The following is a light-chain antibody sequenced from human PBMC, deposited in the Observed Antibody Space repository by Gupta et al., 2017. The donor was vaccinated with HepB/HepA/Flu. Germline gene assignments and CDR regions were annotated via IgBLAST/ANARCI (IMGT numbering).Light chain of an antibody. CDR3: QQYNNWPYT. V-gene: IGKV3-15*01. CDR2: SAS. J-gene: IGKJ2*01. Sequence: EILMTQSQATLSVSPGERATLSCRASQSINSNLAWYQQKPGQAPRLLIYSASTRATGIPARFSGSGSGTEFTLNISSLQSEDFAVYYCQQYNNWPYTFGQGTRLQIK. CDR1: QSINSN.